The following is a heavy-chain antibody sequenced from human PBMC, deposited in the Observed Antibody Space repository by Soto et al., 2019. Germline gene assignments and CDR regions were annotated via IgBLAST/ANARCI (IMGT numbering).Heavy chain of an antibody. CDR2: INQDGNED. CDR1: GFTFSAVS. V-gene: IGHV3-7*01. J-gene: IGHJ4*02. Sequence: PCSPSGFTFSAVSRNCVLQSPGKGLEWVANINQDGNEDNRLDCVKGRFTISRDNAKNSLFLQMNILRVDDTAVYYCARTGDGHHDFLDYWGQGALVTVSS. CDR3: ARTGDGHHDFLDY. D-gene: IGHD1-1*01.